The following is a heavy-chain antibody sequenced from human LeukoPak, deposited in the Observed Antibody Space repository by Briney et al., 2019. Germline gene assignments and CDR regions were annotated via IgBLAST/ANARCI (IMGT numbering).Heavy chain of an antibody. CDR2: ISSSSSYI. V-gene: IGHV3-21*01. Sequence: PGGSLRLSCAASGFTFSSYSMNWVRQAPGKGLEWVSSISSSSSYIYYADSVKGRFTISRDNAKNSPYLQMNSLRAEDTAVYYCARDLDYYDSSGPKGYWGQGTLVTVSS. D-gene: IGHD3-22*01. J-gene: IGHJ4*02. CDR3: ARDLDYYDSSGPKGY. CDR1: GFTFSSYS.